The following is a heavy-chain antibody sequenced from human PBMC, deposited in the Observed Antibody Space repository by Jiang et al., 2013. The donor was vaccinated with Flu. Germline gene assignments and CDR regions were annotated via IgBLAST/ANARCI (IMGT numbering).Heavy chain of an antibody. CDR3: ARVVLTGYNYYYYGMDV. J-gene: IGHJ6*02. CDR2: IYPGDSDT. Sequence: GYSFSSYWIGWVRQMPGKGLEWMGIIYPGDSDTRYSPSFQGQVTISADKSISTAYLQWSSLKASDTAMYYCARVVLTGYNYYYYGMDVWGQGTTVTVSS. D-gene: IGHD3-9*01. CDR1: GYSFSSYW. V-gene: IGHV5-51*01.